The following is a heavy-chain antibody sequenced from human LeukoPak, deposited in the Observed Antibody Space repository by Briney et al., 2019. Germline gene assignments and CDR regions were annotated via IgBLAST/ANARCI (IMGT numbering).Heavy chain of an antibody. J-gene: IGHJ6*03. V-gene: IGHV3-30*03. CDR3: GRGTGSGRSYYYMDV. CDR2: ISYDGSNK. CDR1: GFTFSSYG. D-gene: IGHD3-10*01. Sequence: GGSLRLSCAASGFTFSSYGMHWVRQAPGKGLEWVAVISYDGSNKYYADSVKGRFTISRDNSKNTLYVQMNSLRAEDTAVYYCGRGTGSGRSYYYMDVWGKGTTVTVSS.